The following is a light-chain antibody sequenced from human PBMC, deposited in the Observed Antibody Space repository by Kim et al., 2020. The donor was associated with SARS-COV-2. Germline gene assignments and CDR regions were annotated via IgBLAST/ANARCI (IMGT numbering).Light chain of an antibody. CDR1: TSNIASGP. CDR2: SNT. J-gene: IGLJ2*01. V-gene: IGLV1-44*01. Sequence: ELTQPPSASGTPGQRVTISCSRATSNIASGPIAWYQQLPGTAPKFLIYSNTQRPSGVPDRFSGSTSGTSAFLTISGLHSEDEPDYFCATWDDSLNGPVFGGGTQLTVL. CDR3: ATWDDSLNGPV.